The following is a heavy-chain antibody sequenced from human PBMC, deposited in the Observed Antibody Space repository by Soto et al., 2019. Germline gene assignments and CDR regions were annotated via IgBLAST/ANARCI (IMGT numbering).Heavy chain of an antibody. J-gene: IGHJ4*02. CDR3: AKSTGAIAVAGKYEYYFDY. Sequence: GGSLRLSCAASGFSFDDYAMHWVRQAPGKGLEWVSGISWNSGSIGYADSVKGRFTISRDNAKNSLYLQMNSLRAEDTALYYCAKSTGAIAVAGKYEYYFDYWGQGTLVTVSS. CDR2: ISWNSGSI. D-gene: IGHD6-19*01. V-gene: IGHV3-9*01. CDR1: GFSFDDYA.